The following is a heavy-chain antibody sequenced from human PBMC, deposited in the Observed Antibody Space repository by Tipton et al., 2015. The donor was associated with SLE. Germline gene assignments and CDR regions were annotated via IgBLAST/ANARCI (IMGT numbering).Heavy chain of an antibody. CDR2: ISYDGSNK. D-gene: IGHD6-13*01. J-gene: IGHJ4*02. V-gene: IGHV3-30*04. Sequence: SLRLSCAASGFTFSSYAMHWVRQAPGKGLEWVAVISYDGSNKYYADSVKGRLTISRDNSKNTLYLQMNSLRAEDTAVYYCASCLPYSSSCPLDYWGQGTLVTVSS. CDR1: GFTFSSYA. CDR3: ASCLPYSSSCPLDY.